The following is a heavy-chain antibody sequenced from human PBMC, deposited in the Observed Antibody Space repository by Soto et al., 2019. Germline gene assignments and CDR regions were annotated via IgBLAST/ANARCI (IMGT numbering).Heavy chain of an antibody. CDR3: AIHGVWWFDF. V-gene: IGHV3-7*02. CDR1: GFTFSSSW. CDR2: INPEGSAE. Sequence: EMQLVESGGALVQPGGSLRLSCAASGFTFSSSWMAWVRQAPGKGLEWVANINPEGSAEYYVDSVKGRFTISRDNAKNSLYLQMNSLRLEDTALYYCAIHGVWWFDFWGQGTLVSISS. D-gene: IGHD2-8*02. J-gene: IGHJ4*02.